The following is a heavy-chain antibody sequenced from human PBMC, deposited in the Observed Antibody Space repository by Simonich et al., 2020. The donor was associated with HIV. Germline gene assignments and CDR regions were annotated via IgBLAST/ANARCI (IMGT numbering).Heavy chain of an antibody. CDR3: ATHGPGSYSSALDI. D-gene: IGHD1-26*01. J-gene: IGHJ3*02. CDR2: VNPNSGGT. V-gene: IGHV1-2*06. CDR1: GYTFTDYN. Sequence: QVQLVQSGAEVTKPGASVKVSCKASGYTFTDYNIHWVRQAPGQGLGWMGRVNPNSGGTDYPQKFQGRVPMTRNKSITTAYMELSRLRSDDTAFYYCATHGPGSYSSALDIWGQGTMVTVSS.